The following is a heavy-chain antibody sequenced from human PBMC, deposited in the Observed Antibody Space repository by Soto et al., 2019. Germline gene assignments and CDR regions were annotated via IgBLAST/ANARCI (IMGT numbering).Heavy chain of an antibody. J-gene: IGHJ6*02. CDR3: VILAYGATNFYNGRCF. V-gene: IGHV5-51*01. CDR1: GYTFTSFW. Sequence: GESLKISCKGSGYTFTSFWIGWVRQMPGKGLEWMGIIYPGDSNVRYSPSFQGQVIISADRSIGTAYLQWSSLEASDTAIYYCVILAYGATNFYNGRCFWSQRTTISGSS. D-gene: IGHD2-15*01. CDR2: IYPGDSNV.